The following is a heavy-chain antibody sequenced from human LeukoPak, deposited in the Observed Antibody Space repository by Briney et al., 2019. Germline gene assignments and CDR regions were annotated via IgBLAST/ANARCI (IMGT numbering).Heavy chain of an antibody. V-gene: IGHV3-30-3*01. J-gene: IGHJ6*02. CDR1: GFTFSSYA. Sequence: GGSLRLSCAASGFTFSSYAMHWVRQAPGKGQEWVAVISYDGSNKYYADSVKGRFTTSRDNSKNTLYLQMNSLRAEDTAVYYCASSGYGGNRLFYYYYGMDVWGQGTTVTVSS. CDR2: ISYDGSNK. D-gene: IGHD4-23*01. CDR3: ASSGYGGNRLFYYYYGMDV.